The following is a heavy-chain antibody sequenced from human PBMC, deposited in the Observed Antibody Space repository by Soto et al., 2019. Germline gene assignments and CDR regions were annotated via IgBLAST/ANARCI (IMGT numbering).Heavy chain of an antibody. V-gene: IGHV4-31*03. CDR1: GGSISSGGYY. J-gene: IGHJ3*02. CDR2: IYYSGST. CDR3: ASLLGYCSSTSCYFSAFDI. Sequence: SETLSLTCTVSGGSISSGGYYWSGIRQHPGKGVEWIGYIYYSGSTYYNPSLKSRVTISVDTSKNQFSLKLSSVTAADTAVYYCASLLGYCSSTSCYFSAFDIWGQGTMVTVSS. D-gene: IGHD2-2*01.